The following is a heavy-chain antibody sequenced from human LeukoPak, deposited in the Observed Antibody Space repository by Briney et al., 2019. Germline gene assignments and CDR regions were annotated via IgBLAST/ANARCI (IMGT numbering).Heavy chain of an antibody. Sequence: PGGSLRLSCEASGFTFSDYSMSWIRQAPGQGLEWVSYISYSGITIYYADSVKGRFTISRDNAKTSLFLQMDSLRAEDTAVYYGASGSAYYDSSGYYWGRIDYWGQGTLVTVSS. J-gene: IGHJ4*02. D-gene: IGHD3-22*01. CDR2: ISYSGITI. V-gene: IGHV3-11*01. CDR3: ASGSAYYDSSGYYWGRIDY. CDR1: GFTFSDYS.